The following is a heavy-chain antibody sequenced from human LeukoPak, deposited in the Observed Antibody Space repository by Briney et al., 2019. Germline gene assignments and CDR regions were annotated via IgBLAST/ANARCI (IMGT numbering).Heavy chain of an antibody. CDR1: GFTFSSNG. Sequence: GGSLRLSCVASGFTFSSNGMHWVRQAPGKGLEWVAFIRNDGSNKYYVDSVKGRFTIYRDNSKNTLYLQMNSLRAEDTAVYYCARHLLWFGELSGGFDYWGQGTLVTVSS. J-gene: IGHJ4*02. V-gene: IGHV3-30*02. CDR3: ARHLLWFGELSGGFDY. D-gene: IGHD3-10*01. CDR2: IRNDGSNK.